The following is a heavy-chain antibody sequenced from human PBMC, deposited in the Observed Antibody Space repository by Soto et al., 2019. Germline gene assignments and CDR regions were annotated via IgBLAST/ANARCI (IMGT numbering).Heavy chain of an antibody. Sequence: ASVKVSCKASGYTFTGYYMHWVRQAPGQGLEWMGWISAYNGNTNYAQKLQGRVTMTTDTSTSTAYMELRSLRSDDTAVYYCARDPLTYYYDSSGYFPYDYWGQGTLVTVSS. D-gene: IGHD3-22*01. J-gene: IGHJ4*02. CDR1: GYTFTGYY. CDR3: ARDPLTYYYDSSGYFPYDY. V-gene: IGHV1-18*04. CDR2: ISAYNGNT.